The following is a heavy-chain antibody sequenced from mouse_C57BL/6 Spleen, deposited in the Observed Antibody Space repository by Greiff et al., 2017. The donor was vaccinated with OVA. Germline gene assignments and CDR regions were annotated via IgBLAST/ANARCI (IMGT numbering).Heavy chain of an antibody. V-gene: IGHV1-55*01. CDR3: ARGRAAQAPYFDV. Sequence: QVQLKQPGAELVKPGASVKMSCKASGYTFTSYWITWVKQRPGQGLEWIGDIYPGSGSTNYNEKFKSKATLTVDTSSSTAYMQLSSLTSEDSAVYYCARGRAAQAPYFDVWGTGTTVTVSS. D-gene: IGHD3-2*02. J-gene: IGHJ1*03. CDR1: GYTFTSYW. CDR2: IYPGSGST.